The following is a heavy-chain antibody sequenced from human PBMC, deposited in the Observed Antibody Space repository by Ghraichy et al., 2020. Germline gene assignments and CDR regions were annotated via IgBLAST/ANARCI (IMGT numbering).Heavy chain of an antibody. D-gene: IGHD3-10*01. CDR1: GGSFSSYS. CDR3: AGEWFGEFPFYYYGMDV. Sequence: SQTLSLTCAVYGGSFSSYSWSWIRQPPGKGLEWIGQINHSGSTKYNPSLKSRVTISVDTSKNHFSLNLSSVTAADTAVYYCAGEWFGEFPFYYYGMDVWGQGTTVTVSS. V-gene: IGHV4-34*01. J-gene: IGHJ6*02. CDR2: INHSGST.